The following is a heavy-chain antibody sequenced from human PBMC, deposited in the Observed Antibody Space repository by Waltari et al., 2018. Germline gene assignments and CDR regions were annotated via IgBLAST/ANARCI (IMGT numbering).Heavy chain of an antibody. J-gene: IGHJ6*03. D-gene: IGHD2-15*01. CDR2: IIPILGIA. CDR1: AGTFSSYA. V-gene: IGHV1-69*10. Sequence: QVQLVQSGAEVKKPGSSVKVSCKASAGTFSSYAISWVRQAPGQGLEWMGGIIPILGIANYAQKFQGRVTITADKSTSTAYMELSSLRSEDTAVYYCARAYYSGYDHYYMDVWGKGTTVTVSS. CDR3: ARAYYSGYDHYYMDV.